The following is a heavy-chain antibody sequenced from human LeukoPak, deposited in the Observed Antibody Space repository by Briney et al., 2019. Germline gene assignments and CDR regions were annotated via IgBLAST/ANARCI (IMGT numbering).Heavy chain of an antibody. CDR1: GYTLTNYT. Sequence: ASVKVSCKASGYTLTNYTINWVRLAPGQGLEWMGWISAYNGNTNYAQKLQGRVTMTTDTSTSTAYMELRSLRSEDTAVYYCARDTGTTIFDYWGQGTLVTVSS. D-gene: IGHD1-1*01. V-gene: IGHV1-18*01. J-gene: IGHJ4*02. CDR3: ARDTGTTIFDY. CDR2: ISAYNGNT.